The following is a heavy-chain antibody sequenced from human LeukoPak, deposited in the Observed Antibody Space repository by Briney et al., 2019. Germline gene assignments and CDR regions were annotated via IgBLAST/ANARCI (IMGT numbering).Heavy chain of an antibody. D-gene: IGHD3-10*01. CDR1: GGSISSYY. V-gene: IGHV4-59*12. Sequence: KPSETLSPTCTVSGGSISSYYWSWIRQPPGKGLEWIGSIYYSGSTYYNPSLKSRVTISVDTSKNQFSLKLSSVTAADTAVYYCARAPRHRSGSYYIDYWGQGTLVTVSS. J-gene: IGHJ4*02. CDR3: ARAPRHRSGSYYIDY. CDR2: IYYSGST.